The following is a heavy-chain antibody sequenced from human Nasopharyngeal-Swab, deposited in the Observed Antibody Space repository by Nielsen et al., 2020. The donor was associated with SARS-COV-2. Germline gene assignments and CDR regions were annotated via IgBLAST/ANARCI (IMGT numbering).Heavy chain of an antibody. V-gene: IGHV3-48*03. CDR3: GSRGIWFGEFVFDY. Sequence: GESLKISCAASGFTFSSYEMNWVRQAPGKGLEWVSYISSSGSTIYYADSVKGRFTISRDNAKNSLYLQMNSLRAEDTAVYYCGSRGIWFGEFVFDYWGQGTLVTVSS. CDR2: ISSSGSTI. J-gene: IGHJ4*02. D-gene: IGHD3-10*01. CDR1: GFTFSSYE.